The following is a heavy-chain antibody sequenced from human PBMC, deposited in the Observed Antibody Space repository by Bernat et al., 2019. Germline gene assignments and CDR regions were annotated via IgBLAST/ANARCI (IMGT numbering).Heavy chain of an antibody. D-gene: IGHD2-15*01. J-gene: IGHJ5*02. Sequence: EVQLLESGGGLVQPGGSLRLSCAASGFTFSSYAMSWVRQAPGKGLEWVSAISGSGGSTYYADSVKGRFTISRDNSKNTLYLQMNSLRAEDTAVYYCARAQRGGYCSGGSCYGLRWFDPWGQGTLVTVSS. V-gene: IGHV3-23*01. CDR1: GFTFSSYA. CDR2: ISGSGGST. CDR3: ARAQRGGYCSGGSCYGLRWFDP.